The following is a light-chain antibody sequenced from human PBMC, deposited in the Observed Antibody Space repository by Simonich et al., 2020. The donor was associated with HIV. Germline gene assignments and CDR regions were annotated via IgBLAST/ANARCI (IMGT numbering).Light chain of an antibody. CDR2: WAS. V-gene: IGKV4-1*01. Sequence: DIVMTKSPASLAVSLGERATINCKSSQSILYSSNNKNYLAWYQQKPGQPPKLLIYWASTRESGVPDRFSGSGSGTDFTLTITSLQADDVAIYYCQQYYSTPHTFGQGTKLEIK. CDR3: QQYYSTPHT. J-gene: IGKJ2*01. CDR1: QSILYSSNNKNY.